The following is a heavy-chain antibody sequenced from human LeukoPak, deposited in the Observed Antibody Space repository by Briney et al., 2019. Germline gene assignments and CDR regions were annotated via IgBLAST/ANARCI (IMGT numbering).Heavy chain of an antibody. CDR2: YTGDT. CDR3: ARVNIAVAGDASDV. V-gene: IGHV4-59*01. J-gene: IGHJ3*01. CDR1: GDSISRFY. Sequence: SETLSLTCSVSGDSISRFYWSWVRQPPGKGLEWIGYTGDTNYNPSLKSRVTISLDASKSQFSLKLSPVTAADTAMYYCARVNIAVAGDASDVWGRGTMVTVSS. D-gene: IGHD6-19*01.